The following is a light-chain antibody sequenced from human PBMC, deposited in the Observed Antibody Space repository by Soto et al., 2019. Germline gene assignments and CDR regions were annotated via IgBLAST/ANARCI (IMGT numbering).Light chain of an antibody. CDR2: VESSGSY. Sequence: QPVLTQSSSASASLGSSVRLTCTLSSGHSRNAIAWHQQQPGKAPRSLMKVESSGSYNKGGGVPDRFSGSSSGTDRYLSISNLQSEDEAEYYCETWDTTTRVFGGGTQLTVL. J-gene: IGLJ7*01. V-gene: IGLV4-60*03. CDR1: SGHSRNA. CDR3: ETWDTTTRV.